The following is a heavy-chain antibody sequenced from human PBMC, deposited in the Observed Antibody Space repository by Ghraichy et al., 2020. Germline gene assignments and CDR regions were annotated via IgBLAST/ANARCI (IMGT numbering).Heavy chain of an antibody. Sequence: GESLNISCEGSGFSFGDYSMIWVRLTPRKALEWVSYITGSSITIFYTDSVKGRFTISRDNAKNSLYLQMNSLRAEDTAVYYCARLPLPRRAAVGDWYFDLWGRGTLVTVSS. D-gene: IGHD6-13*01. J-gene: IGHJ2*01. CDR2: ITGSSITI. CDR1: GFSFGDYS. CDR3: ARLPLPRRAAVGDWYFDL. V-gene: IGHV3-48*01.